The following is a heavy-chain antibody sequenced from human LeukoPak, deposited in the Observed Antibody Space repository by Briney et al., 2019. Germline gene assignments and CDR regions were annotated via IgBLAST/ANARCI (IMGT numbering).Heavy chain of an antibody. CDR2: ISYDGSNK. CDR3: ARSHRSYCSGGSCYYDY. V-gene: IGHV3-30-3*01. J-gene: IGHJ4*02. Sequence: PGGSLRLSCAASGFTFSSYAMHWVRQAPGKGLEWVAVISYDGSNKYYADSVKGRFTISRDNSKNTLYLQMNSLRAEDTAVYYCARSHRSYCSGGSCYYDYWGQGTLVTVSS. CDR1: GFTFSSYA. D-gene: IGHD2-15*01.